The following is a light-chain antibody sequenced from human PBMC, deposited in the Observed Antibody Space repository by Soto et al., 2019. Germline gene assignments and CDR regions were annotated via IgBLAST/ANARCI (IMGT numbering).Light chain of an antibody. CDR1: QSVGNN. V-gene: IGKV3-15*01. J-gene: IGKJ4*01. CDR2: ATS. CDR3: QQYVDWPLT. Sequence: EIVLTQSPATLSVSPGERATLSCRASQSVGNNFAWYQQKPGQAPRLLIFATSTRATGVPARFSGSGSGTEITLTISSLQSEDFAVYYCQQYVDWPLTFGGGAKVEIE.